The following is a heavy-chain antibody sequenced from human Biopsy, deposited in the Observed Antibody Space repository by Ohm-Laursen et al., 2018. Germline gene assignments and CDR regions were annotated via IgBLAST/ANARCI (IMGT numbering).Heavy chain of an antibody. CDR1: GGSINGHH. CDR2: VYISGGT. D-gene: IGHD4-17*01. V-gene: IGHV4-4*07. CDR3: ARDSPSYADYPFDY. J-gene: IGHJ4*02. Sequence: PSETLSLTCAVSGGSINGHHWIWIRQPAGKGLEWIGRVYISGGTTYNPSLKSRVTMSLDTSKNQFSLRLRSVTAADTAVYYCARDSPSYADYPFDYWGQGTLVTVSS.